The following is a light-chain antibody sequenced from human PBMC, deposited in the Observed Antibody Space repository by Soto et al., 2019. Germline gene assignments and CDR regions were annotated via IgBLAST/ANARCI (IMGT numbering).Light chain of an antibody. V-gene: IGLV2-8*01. CDR1: LSDVGGQNF. CDR3: SSYAGTNVI. Sequence: QSALTQPPSASGSPGQSVTISCTGTLSDVGGQNFVSWYQQDPDKAPKLMIYDVNKRPSGVPDRFSGSKSGNTASLTVSGLQAEDEANYYCSSYAGTNVIFGGGTKLTVL. CDR2: DVN. J-gene: IGLJ2*01.